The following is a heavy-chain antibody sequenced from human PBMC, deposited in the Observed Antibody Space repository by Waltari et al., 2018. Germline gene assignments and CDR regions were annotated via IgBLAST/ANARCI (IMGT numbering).Heavy chain of an antibody. CDR3: ARDYYDSSGYSGYYYYMDV. Sequence: QVQLVQSGAEVKKPGASVKVSCKASGYTFTGYYMHWVRQAPAQGLEWMGRINPNSGGTNYAQKFQGRVTMTRDTSISTAYMELSRLRSDDTAVYYCARDYYDSSGYSGYYYYMDVWGKGTTVTVSS. D-gene: IGHD3-22*01. V-gene: IGHV1-2*06. J-gene: IGHJ6*03. CDR1: GYTFTGYY. CDR2: INPNSGGT.